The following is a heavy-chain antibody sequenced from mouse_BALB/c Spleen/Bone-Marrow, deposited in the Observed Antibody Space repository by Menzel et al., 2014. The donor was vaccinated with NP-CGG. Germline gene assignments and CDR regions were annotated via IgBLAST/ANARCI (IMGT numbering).Heavy chain of an antibody. CDR3: NAWFAY. V-gene: IGHV1S135*01. CDR2: IDPYNGGT. Sequence: LLESGPELVKPGASVKVSCKASGYAFTSYNMYWVKRSRGKSLEWIGYIDPYNGGTSYNQKFKGKATLTVDKSSSTAYMHLNSLTSEDSAVYYCNAWFAYWGQGTLVTVSA. J-gene: IGHJ3*01. CDR1: GYAFTSYN.